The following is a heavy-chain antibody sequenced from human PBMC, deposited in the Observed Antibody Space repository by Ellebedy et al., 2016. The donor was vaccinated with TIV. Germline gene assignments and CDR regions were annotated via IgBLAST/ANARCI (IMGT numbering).Heavy chain of an antibody. Sequence: GESLKISCAGSGFTFSDYFMTWVRQAPGKGLEWISYITNTGSTIYYADSVTGRFTVARDNSKNSLFLQMNNLRGEDAAVYYCGRAREPGYFAYYYHGMDVWGQGTTVTVSS. D-gene: IGHD3-9*01. CDR3: GRAREPGYFAYYYHGMDV. V-gene: IGHV3-11*01. J-gene: IGHJ6*02. CDR1: GFTFSDYF. CDR2: ITNTGSTI.